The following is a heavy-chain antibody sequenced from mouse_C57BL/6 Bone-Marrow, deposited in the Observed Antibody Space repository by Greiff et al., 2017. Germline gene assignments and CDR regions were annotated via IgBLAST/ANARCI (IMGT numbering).Heavy chain of an antibody. D-gene: IGHD1-1*01. V-gene: IGHV2-2*01. J-gene: IGHJ3*01. Sequence: VMLVESGPGLVQPSQSLSITCTVSGFSLTSYGVHWVRQSPGKGLEWLGVIWSGGSTDYNAAFISRLSISKYTSKSQVFFKMKCLQADNTAIYYCARSYGMSKKPWFAYWCQGTLVTVSA. CDR3: ARSYGMSKKPWFAY. CDR1: GFSLTSYG. CDR2: IWSGGST.